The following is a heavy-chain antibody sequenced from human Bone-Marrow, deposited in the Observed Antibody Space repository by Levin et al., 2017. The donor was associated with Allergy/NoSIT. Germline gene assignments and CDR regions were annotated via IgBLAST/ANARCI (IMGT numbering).Heavy chain of an antibody. CDR2: ITHSGST. CDR3: ARGRVVRRGLAAFLFDVRFFDS. V-gene: IGHV4-34*01. D-gene: IGHD2-21*01. Sequence: SQTLSLTCAVSGGSFSDYYWSWIRQSPGKGLEWLGEITHSGSTNYNPSLKSRVTISVDTSKNHFSLRLNSVTAADTSVYYCARGRVVRRGLAAFLFDVRFFDSWGQGTLVTVSS. CDR1: GGSFSDYY. J-gene: IGHJ4*02.